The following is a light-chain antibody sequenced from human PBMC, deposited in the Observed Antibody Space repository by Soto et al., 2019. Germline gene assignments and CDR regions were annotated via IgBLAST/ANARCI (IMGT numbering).Light chain of an antibody. J-gene: IGLJ3*02. V-gene: IGLV4-69*01. CDR2: LNSDGSH. CDR1: SGHSTYA. Sequence: QPVVTQSPSASASPGASVKLTCTLSSGHSTYAIAWHQQQPEKGPRYLMNLNSDGSHSKGDGIPDRFSGSSSGTERYLTISSLQSEDEADYYCQTWGTGIWVFGGGTKLTVL. CDR3: QTWGTGIWV.